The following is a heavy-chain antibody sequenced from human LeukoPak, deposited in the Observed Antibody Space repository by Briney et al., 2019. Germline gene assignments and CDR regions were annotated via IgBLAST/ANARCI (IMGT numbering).Heavy chain of an antibody. J-gene: IGHJ4*02. Sequence: ASVKVSCKASGYTFSNYGINWVRQAPGQGLEWMGWISAYNVNTNFAQKLQGRVTMTTDTSTNTAYMELRSLRADDTAVYYCASWAGYCASNNCYATSLDYWGQGTLVTVSA. CDR3: ASWAGYCASNNCYATSLDY. D-gene: IGHD2-2*01. V-gene: IGHV1-18*01. CDR1: GYTFSNYG. CDR2: ISAYNVNT.